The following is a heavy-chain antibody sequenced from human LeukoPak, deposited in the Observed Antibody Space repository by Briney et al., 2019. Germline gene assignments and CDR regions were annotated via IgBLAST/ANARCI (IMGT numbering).Heavy chain of an antibody. CDR3: ARGRGWNWFDP. CDR2: IYHNGAT. V-gene: IGHV4-30-2*01. CDR1: GGSFSGYS. Sequence: SETLSLTCAVYGGSFSGYSWNWIRQPPGKGLEWIGYIYHNGATYYNPSLKSRVTMSLDGSKNQFSLRLNSVTAADTAVYYCARGRGWNWFDPWGQGTLVTVSS. J-gene: IGHJ5*02. D-gene: IGHD3-10*01.